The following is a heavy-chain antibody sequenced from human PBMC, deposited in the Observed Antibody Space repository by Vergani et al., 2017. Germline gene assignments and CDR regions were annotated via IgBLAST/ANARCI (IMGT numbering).Heavy chain of an antibody. CDR3: AKDLGTSSGGGWFDP. V-gene: IGHV3-9*02. J-gene: IGHJ5*02. CDR2: ISWNSNSI. D-gene: IGHD6-6*01. Sequence: VQLVESGGGVVQRGGSLRLSCATSGFTSAGYAMHWVRQAPGKGLEWVSGISWNSNSIGYADSVKGRFTISRDNAKNSLYLQMNSLRAEDTALYYCAKDLGTSSGGGWFDPWGQGTLVTVSS. CDR1: GFTSAGYA.